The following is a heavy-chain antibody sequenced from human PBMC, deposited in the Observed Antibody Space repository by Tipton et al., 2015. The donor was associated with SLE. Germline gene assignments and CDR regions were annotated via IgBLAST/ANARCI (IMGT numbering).Heavy chain of an antibody. CDR2: MNPNSGNT. V-gene: IGHV1-8*01. J-gene: IGHJ6*02. CDR1: GYTFTSYD. Sequence: QSGAEVKKPGASVKVSCKASGYTFTSYDINWVRQATGQGLEWMGWMNPNSGNTGYAQKFQGRVTMTRNTSISTTYMELSSLRSEDTAVYYCASQTLGAVADDVWGQGTTVTVSS. CDR3: ASQTLGAVADDV. D-gene: IGHD6-19*01.